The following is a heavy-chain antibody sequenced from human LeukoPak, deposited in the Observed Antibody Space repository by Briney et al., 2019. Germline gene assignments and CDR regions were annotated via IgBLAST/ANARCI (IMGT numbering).Heavy chain of an antibody. Sequence: GGSLRLSCAASGFTVSNNYMSWVRQAPGQGLDWVSTIYRSGTPHYADSVKGRFTISRDNSKNTLYLQMNGLRAEDTAVYFCARSGGHTFESWGQGTLVTVS. CDR1: GFTVSNNY. CDR2: IYRSGTP. CDR3: ARSGGHTFES. J-gene: IGHJ5*01. V-gene: IGHV3-66*01. D-gene: IGHD3-16*01.